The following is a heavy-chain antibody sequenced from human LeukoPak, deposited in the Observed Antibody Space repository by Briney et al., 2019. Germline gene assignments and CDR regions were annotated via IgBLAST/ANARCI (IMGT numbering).Heavy chain of an antibody. Sequence: GGSLRLSCAASGFTFSSYGMHWVRQAPGKRLEWVAVIWYDGSNKYYADSVKGRFTIPRDNSKNTLYLQMNSLRAEDTAVYYCARDRSSADYYYYGMDVWGQGTTVTVSS. V-gene: IGHV3-33*01. CDR2: IWYDGSNK. CDR1: GFTFSSYG. CDR3: ARDRSSADYYYYGMDV. J-gene: IGHJ6*02. D-gene: IGHD6-19*01.